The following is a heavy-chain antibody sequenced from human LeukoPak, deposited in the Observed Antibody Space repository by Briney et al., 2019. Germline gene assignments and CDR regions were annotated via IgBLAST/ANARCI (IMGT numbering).Heavy chain of an antibody. CDR1: GGSISSSDYY. J-gene: IGHJ4*02. CDR2: IYYSGST. Sequence: SETLSLTCTVSGGSISSSDYYWGWIRQPPGKGLEWIGSIYYSGSTYYNPSLKSRVTISVDTSKSQFSLKLSSVTAADTAVYYCADQKHSSYRYAFDCWGQGTLVTVSS. V-gene: IGHV4-39*01. D-gene: IGHD6-19*01. CDR3: ADQKHSSYRYAFDC.